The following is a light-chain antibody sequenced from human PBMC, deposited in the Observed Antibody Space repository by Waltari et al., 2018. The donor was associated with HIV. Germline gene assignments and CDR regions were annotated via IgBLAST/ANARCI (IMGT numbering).Light chain of an antibody. CDR1: SREVGGPSY. CDR3: SSYSGRNRSVI. Sequence: QSALTQPPSASGSPGQAVTLSCTGTSREVGGPSYVSWYQQHPGKAPKLIISEVTKRPSGVPDRFSGSKSGNTASLTVSGLQAEDEGDYFCSSYSGRNRSVIFGGGTRVTVL. J-gene: IGLJ2*01. V-gene: IGLV2-8*01. CDR2: EVT.